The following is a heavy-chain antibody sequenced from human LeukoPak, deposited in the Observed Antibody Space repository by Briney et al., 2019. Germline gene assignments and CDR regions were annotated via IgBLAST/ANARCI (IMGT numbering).Heavy chain of an antibody. J-gene: IGHJ4*02. Sequence: SETLSLTCTVSGGSIRGSDFYWGWIRQPPGKGLEWIGTISSTGSTYYNASLKSRLTISVDTSKNQFSLRLTSMTAADTAVYYCATWLQMHFWGQGTLVTVSS. CDR2: ISSTGST. CDR3: ATWLQMHF. CDR1: GGSIRGSDFY. D-gene: IGHD5-24*01. V-gene: IGHV4-39*07.